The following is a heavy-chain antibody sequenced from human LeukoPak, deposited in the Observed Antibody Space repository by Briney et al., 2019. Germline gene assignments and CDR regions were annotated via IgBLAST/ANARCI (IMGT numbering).Heavy chain of an antibody. D-gene: IGHD2-2*01. Sequence: GGSLRLSCETAGFTFSSYVMHWVRQAPGKGLEWVSVISGSGGTTYYADSVKGRFTTSRDNSKNTLYLQMNSLRAEDTAVYYCAKKLRWHCSSTNCPKGDCFDPWGQGTLVTVSS. V-gene: IGHV3-23*01. CDR3: AKKLRWHCSSTNCPKGDCFDP. J-gene: IGHJ5*02. CDR1: GFTFSSYV. CDR2: ISGSGGTT.